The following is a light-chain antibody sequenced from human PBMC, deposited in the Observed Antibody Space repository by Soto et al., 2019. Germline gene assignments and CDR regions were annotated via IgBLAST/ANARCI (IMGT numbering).Light chain of an antibody. Sequence: QLVLTQSPSISASLGASVKLTCTLSSGHSSYAIAWHQQQPEKGPRYLMKLNSDGSHSKGDGIPDRFSGSTSGAERYLSISSLLSEDEADYYGQTWGSGIAVFGGGTKLTVL. CDR3: QTWGSGIAV. CDR1: SGHSSYA. CDR2: LNSDGSH. V-gene: IGLV4-69*01. J-gene: IGLJ2*01.